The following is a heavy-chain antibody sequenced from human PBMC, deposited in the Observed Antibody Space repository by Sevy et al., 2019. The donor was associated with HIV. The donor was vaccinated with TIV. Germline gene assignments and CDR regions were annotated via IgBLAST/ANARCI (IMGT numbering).Heavy chain of an antibody. Sequence: GGSLRLSCAASGFTFSSYGMHWVRQAPGKGLEWVAVIWYDGSNKYYADSVKGRFTISRDNSKNTLYLQMNSLRAEDTAVYCCAGDRAETRYYYGMDVWGQGTTVTVSS. V-gene: IGHV3-33*01. CDR1: GFTFSSYG. CDR3: AGDRAETRYYYGMDV. J-gene: IGHJ6*02. CDR2: IWYDGSNK.